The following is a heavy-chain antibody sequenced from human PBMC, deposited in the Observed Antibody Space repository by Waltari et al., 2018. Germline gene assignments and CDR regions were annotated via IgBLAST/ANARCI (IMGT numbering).Heavy chain of an antibody. Sequence: QVQLHESGPGLVKPSETLSLTCFVSGDSMSDYYWSWIRQPAGKGLEWIGRVFTSGSTAYSPSLKSRVTMSVDTSKSQFSLKLSSVTAADTAVYYCARENSALTTVTPFDYWGQGTLVTVSS. CDR2: VFTSGST. D-gene: IGHD4-17*01. V-gene: IGHV4-4*07. CDR3: ARENSALTTVTPFDY. J-gene: IGHJ4*02. CDR1: GDSMSDYY.